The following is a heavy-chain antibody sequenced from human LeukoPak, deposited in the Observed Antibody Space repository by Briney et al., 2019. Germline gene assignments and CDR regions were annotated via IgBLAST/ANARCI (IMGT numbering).Heavy chain of an antibody. J-gene: IGHJ6*02. CDR1: GYTLTELS. D-gene: IGHD2-2*01. CDR2: FDPENGET. V-gene: IGHV1-24*01. CDR3: ARDDCSSTSCYGEAHYYGMDV. Sequence: ASVKVSCKVSGYTLTELSMHWVRQAPGKGLEWMGGFDPENGETIYAQKFQGRVTMTEDTSTDTAYMELSSLRSEDTAVYYCARDDCSSTSCYGEAHYYGMDVWGQGTTVTVSS.